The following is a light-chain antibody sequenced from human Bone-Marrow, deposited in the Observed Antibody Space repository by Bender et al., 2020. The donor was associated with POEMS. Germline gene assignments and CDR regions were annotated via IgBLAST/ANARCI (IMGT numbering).Light chain of an antibody. Sequence: QSVLTQPPSASETPGQTVTISCSGGSSNIGSNYVYWYQQLPGTAPKLLIHSNNQRPSGVPDRFSGSKSGTSASLAISGLQSEDEADYYCATWDESLTGPVFGGGTRLTVL. CDR3: ATWDESLTGPV. CDR1: SSNIGSNY. CDR2: SNN. J-gene: IGLJ3*02. V-gene: IGLV1-47*02.